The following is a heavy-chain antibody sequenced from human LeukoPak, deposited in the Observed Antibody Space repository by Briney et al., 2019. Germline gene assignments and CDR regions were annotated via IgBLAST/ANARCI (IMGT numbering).Heavy chain of an antibody. J-gene: IGHJ3*02. CDR2: ITASSSTE. D-gene: IGHD4-11*01. CDR1: GFTFSSSS. Sequence: GGSLRLSCAASGFTFSSSSMNWVRQAPGKGLEWVSYITASSSTEYYADSVKGRFTISRDNAKNSLYLQMNSLRAEDTALYYCAKNILTVTSSNAFNIWGQGTMVTVSS. CDR3: AKNILTVTSSNAFNI. V-gene: IGHV3-48*01.